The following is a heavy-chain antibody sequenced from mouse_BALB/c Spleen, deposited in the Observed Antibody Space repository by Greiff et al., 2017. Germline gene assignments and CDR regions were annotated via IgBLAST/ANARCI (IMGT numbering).Heavy chain of an antibody. V-gene: IGHV3-2*02. J-gene: IGHJ3*01. CDR3: ARHLRAWFAY. Sequence: DVQLQESGPGLVKPSQSLSLTCTVTGYSITSDYAWNWIRQFPGNKLEWMGYISYSGSTSYNPSLKSRISITRDTSKNQFFLQLNSVTTEDTATYYCARHLRAWFAYWGQGTLVTVSA. CDR2: ISYSGST. CDR1: GYSITSDYA. D-gene: IGHD1-1*01.